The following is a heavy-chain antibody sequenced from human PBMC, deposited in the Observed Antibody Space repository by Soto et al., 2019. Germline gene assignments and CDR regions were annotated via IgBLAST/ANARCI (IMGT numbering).Heavy chain of an antibody. CDR1: GFSFTIAA. CDR2: IVVGSGNT. Sequence: LVQGACKASGFSFTIAAGQWGRQTSRQRLEWIGWIVVGSGNTNYAQKFQERVTITRDMSTSTAYMELSSLRSEDTAVYYCAADLTSYYDSSGPSGYWGQGTLVTVSS. J-gene: IGHJ4*02. D-gene: IGHD3-22*01. V-gene: IGHV1-58*01. CDR3: AADLTSYYDSSGPSGY.